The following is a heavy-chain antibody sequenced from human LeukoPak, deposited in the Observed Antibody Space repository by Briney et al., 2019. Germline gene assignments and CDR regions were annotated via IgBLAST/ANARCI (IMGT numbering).Heavy chain of an antibody. J-gene: IGHJ4*02. D-gene: IGHD3-10*01. CDR1: GFTFSSYA. CDR3: AKDPEVRGVIISTFDY. Sequence: GGSLRLSCAASGFTFSSYAMSWVRQAPGKGLEWVSAINGSGGSTYYADSVKGRFTISRDNSKNTLYLHMNSLRAEDTAVYYCAKDPEVRGVIISTFDYWGQGTLVTVSS. CDR2: INGSGGST. V-gene: IGHV3-23*01.